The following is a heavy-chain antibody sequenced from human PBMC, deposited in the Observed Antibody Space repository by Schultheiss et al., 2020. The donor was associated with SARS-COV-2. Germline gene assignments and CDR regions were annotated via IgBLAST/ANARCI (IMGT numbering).Heavy chain of an antibody. D-gene: IGHD4-17*01. Sequence: GGSLRLSCAASGFTFSSFGMSWVRQAPGKGLEWVSAISGSGGSTYYADSVKGRFTISRDNSKNTLYLQMNSLKTEDTAVYYCTSLGYGDYYYYYGMDVWGQGTTVTVSS. V-gene: IGHV3-23*01. CDR2: ISGSGGST. J-gene: IGHJ6*02. CDR1: GFTFSSFG. CDR3: TSLGYGDYYYYYGMDV.